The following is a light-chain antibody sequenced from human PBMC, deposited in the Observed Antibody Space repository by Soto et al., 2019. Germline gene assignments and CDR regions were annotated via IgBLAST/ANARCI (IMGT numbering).Light chain of an antibody. CDR2: SDD. CDR1: SSNIGNNF. V-gene: IGLV1-47*02. J-gene: IGLJ3*02. CDR3: STWDASLSGWV. Sequence: QSVLTQPPSASGTPGQKVTISCSGASSNIGNNFVSWYQQVPGTAPKLLIYSDDQRPSGVPDRVSGSKSGTSASLAISGLRSEDEADDYCSTWDASLSGWVFGGGTKLTVL.